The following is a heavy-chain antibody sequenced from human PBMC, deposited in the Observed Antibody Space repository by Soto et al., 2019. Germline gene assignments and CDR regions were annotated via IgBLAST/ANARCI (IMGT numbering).Heavy chain of an antibody. J-gene: IGHJ4*02. CDR2: ISGSGGST. V-gene: IGHV3-23*01. Sequence: GGSLRVSCAAAGFTFSAYAMGWVRQAPGKGLEWVSAISGSGGSTYYADSVKGRFTISRDNSKNTLYLQMNSLRAEDTAVYYCAKDPGLGYCSGGSCYSFDYWGQGTLVTVSS. CDR1: GFTFSAYA. CDR3: AKDPGLGYCSGGSCYSFDY. D-gene: IGHD2-15*01.